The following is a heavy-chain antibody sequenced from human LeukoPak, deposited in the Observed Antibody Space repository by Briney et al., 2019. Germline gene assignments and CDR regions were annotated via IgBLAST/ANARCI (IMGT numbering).Heavy chain of an antibody. CDR2: INTDGSST. D-gene: IGHD3-22*01. Sequence: GGSLRLSCAASGFTFSSYWMHWVHQAPGKGLVWVSRINTDGSSTSYADSVKGRFTISRDNAKNTLYLQMNSLRAEDTALYYCAKDPGSGFYYDSSGPFDYWGQGTLVTVSS. CDR3: AKDPGSGFYYDSSGPFDY. V-gene: IGHV3-74*01. CDR1: GFTFSSYW. J-gene: IGHJ4*02.